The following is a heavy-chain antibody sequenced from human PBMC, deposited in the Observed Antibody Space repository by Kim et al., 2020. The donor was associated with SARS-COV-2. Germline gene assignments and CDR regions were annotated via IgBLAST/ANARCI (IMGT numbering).Heavy chain of an antibody. V-gene: IGHV3-30*01. Sequence: NKSYADSVKGRFNIYRDKSKNTLYLQMNSLRAEDTAVYYCAGGPHYYYMDVWGKGTTVTVSS. J-gene: IGHJ6*03. CDR2: NK. CDR3: AGGPHYYYMDV.